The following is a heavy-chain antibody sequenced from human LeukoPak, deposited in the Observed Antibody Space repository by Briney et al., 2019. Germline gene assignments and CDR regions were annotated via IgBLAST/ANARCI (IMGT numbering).Heavy chain of an antibody. J-gene: IGHJ6*03. CDR2: ISSSGSTI. D-gene: IGHD2-15*01. Sequence: PGGSLRLSCAASGFTFSDYYMSWIRQAPGKGLEWVSYISSSGSTIYYADSVKGRFTISRDNAKNSLYLQMNSLRAEDTAVYYCARAGYCSGGSCYHYYYYYMDVWGKGTTVTISS. CDR1: GFTFSDYY. V-gene: IGHV3-11*01. CDR3: ARAGYCSGGSCYHYYYYYMDV.